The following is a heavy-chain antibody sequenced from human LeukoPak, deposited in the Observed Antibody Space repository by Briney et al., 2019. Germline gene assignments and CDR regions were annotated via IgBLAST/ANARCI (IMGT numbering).Heavy chain of an antibody. Sequence: GESLKISCKGSGYSFTNYWIGWVRQMPGKGLEWMGIIYPGDSDTRYSPSFQGQVTISADKSISTAYLQWSSLKASDTAMYYCARLDYDILTGYYGHFDYWGQGTLVTVSS. CDR3: ARLDYDILTGYYGHFDY. CDR1: GYSFTNYW. V-gene: IGHV5-51*01. J-gene: IGHJ4*02. CDR2: IYPGDSDT. D-gene: IGHD3-9*01.